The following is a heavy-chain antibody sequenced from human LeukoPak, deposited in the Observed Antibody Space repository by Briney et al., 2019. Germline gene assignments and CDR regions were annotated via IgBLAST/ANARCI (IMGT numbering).Heavy chain of an antibody. CDR2: INSNTGGT. V-gene: IGHV1-2*02. Sequence: ATVKVSCKASGYTFTGSFMHWVRQAPGQGLEWMGWINSNTGGTKFAQKFQGRVTMTRDTSISTAYMELSRLRSDDTAVDYCARADPVGYWGQGTQVTVSS. J-gene: IGHJ4*02. CDR3: ARADPVGY. CDR1: GYTFTGSF.